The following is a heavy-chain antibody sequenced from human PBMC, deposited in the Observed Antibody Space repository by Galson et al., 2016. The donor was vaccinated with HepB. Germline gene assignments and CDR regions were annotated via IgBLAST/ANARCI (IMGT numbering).Heavy chain of an antibody. D-gene: IGHD3-10*01. CDR2: INDSGTT. CDR3: ARPSYSSGSYLQKFWYLDL. V-gene: IGHV4-34*01. Sequence: SETLSLTCAVYGGSFNDFYWSWIRQPPGKGLEWIGEINDSGTTNYNPLLKSRVTISVDTSKKQFSLDLRSVTAADTAVFCFARPSYSSGSYLQKFWYLDLCGRGSPVTVSS. J-gene: IGHJ2*01. CDR1: GGSFNDFY.